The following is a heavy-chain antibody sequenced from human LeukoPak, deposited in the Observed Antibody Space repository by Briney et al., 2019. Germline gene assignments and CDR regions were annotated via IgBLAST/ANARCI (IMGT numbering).Heavy chain of an antibody. J-gene: IGHJ4*02. CDR1: GFVFSGKD. Sequence: GGSLRLSCAASGFVFSGKDMHWIRQVRGKGLEWVSTIGVVSDTYYSDSVKGRFFISREDDKNSLYLQMNSLTAGDTGVYYCARGGRSSDTFDFGGQGTLVTVSS. V-gene: IGHV3-13*01. CDR3: ARGGRSSDTFDF. D-gene: IGHD1-26*01. CDR2: IGVVSDT.